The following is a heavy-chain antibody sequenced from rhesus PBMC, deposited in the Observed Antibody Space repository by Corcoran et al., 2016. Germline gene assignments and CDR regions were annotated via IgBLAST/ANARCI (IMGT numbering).Heavy chain of an antibody. J-gene: IGHJ4*01. V-gene: IGHV3-136*01. CDR1: GFTFSSSD. CDR3: TRGTGVTD. D-gene: IGHD3-34*01. CDR2: ISDTGKTI. Sequence: EVQLVESGGGLVQPGGSLRLSCAASGFTFSSSDMSWVRQAPGKGLEWVSYISDTGKTIYYADSVKGRFTISRDNAKNSLSLQMSSLRAEDTAVYYCTRGTGVTDWGQGVLVTVSS.